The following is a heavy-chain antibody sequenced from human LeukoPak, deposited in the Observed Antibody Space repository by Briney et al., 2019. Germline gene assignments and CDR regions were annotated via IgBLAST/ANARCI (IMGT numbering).Heavy chain of an antibody. V-gene: IGHV3-7*01. D-gene: IGHD6-13*01. J-gene: IGHJ4*02. CDR3: ARGGPAAGRFDY. CDR1: GFTFSSYW. CDR2: IKQDGSEK. Sequence: GGSLRLSCPASGFTFSSYWMSWVRQAPGKGLEWVAIIKQDGSEKYYVDSVKGRFTISRDNAKNSLYLQMNSLRAEDTAVYYCARGGPAAGRFDYWGQGTLVTVSS.